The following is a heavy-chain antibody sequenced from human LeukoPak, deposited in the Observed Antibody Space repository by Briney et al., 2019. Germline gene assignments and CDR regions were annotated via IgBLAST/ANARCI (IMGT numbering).Heavy chain of an antibody. CDR3: ARGRRSGSYYFYYFQH. J-gene: IGHJ1*01. Sequence: SETLSLTCTVSGGSVSSGSHYWNWIRQPPGKGLEWIGYIYYRGSTNYNPSLKSRVTISVDTSKNQFSLKLSSVTAADTAVYYCARGRRSGSYYFYYFQHWGQGTLVTVSS. CDR2: IYYRGST. V-gene: IGHV4-61*01. D-gene: IGHD1-26*01. CDR1: GGSVSSGSHY.